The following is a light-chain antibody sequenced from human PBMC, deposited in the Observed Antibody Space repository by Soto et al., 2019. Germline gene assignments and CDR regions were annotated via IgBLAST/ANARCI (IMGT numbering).Light chain of an antibody. CDR3: AAWDDSLNVFYV. V-gene: IGLV1-44*01. J-gene: IGLJ1*01. Sequence: QSALTQPPSASGTPGQRVTISCSGSSSNIGSNTVNWYQQLPGTAPKLLIYSNNQRPSGVPDRFSGSKSGTSASLAISGLQSEYEADYYCAAWDDSLNVFYVFGTGTKVTVL. CDR2: SNN. CDR1: SSNIGSNT.